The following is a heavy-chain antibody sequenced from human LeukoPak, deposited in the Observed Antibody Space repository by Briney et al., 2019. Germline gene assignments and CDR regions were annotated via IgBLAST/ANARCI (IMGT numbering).Heavy chain of an antibody. CDR3: ARQSEGYYDFWSVHGPNYFDY. J-gene: IGHJ4*02. D-gene: IGHD3-3*01. CDR2: IYYSGST. V-gene: IGHV4-39*01. CDR1: GGSISTSTYY. Sequence: PSETLSLTCTVSGGSISTSTYYWGWIRQPPGKGLEWIGSIYYSGSTYYTPSLKSRVALSVDTSKNQFSLKLSSVTAADTAVYYCARQSEGYYDFWSVHGPNYFDYWGQGTLVTVSS.